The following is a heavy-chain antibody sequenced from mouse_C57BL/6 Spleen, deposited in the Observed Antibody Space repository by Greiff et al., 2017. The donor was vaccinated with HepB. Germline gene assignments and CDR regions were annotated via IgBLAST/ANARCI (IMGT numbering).Heavy chain of an antibody. CDR2: ISSGGSYT. CDR1: GFTFSSYG. J-gene: IGHJ1*03. CDR3: GRHSNPGYFDV. V-gene: IGHV5-6*01. D-gene: IGHD2-5*01. Sequence: EVQLVESGGDLVKPGGSLKLSCAASGFTFSSYGMSWVRQTPDKRLEWVATISSGGSYTYYPDSVKGRFTISRDNAKNTLYLQMSSLKSEDTAMYYCGRHSNPGYFDVWGTGTTVTVSS.